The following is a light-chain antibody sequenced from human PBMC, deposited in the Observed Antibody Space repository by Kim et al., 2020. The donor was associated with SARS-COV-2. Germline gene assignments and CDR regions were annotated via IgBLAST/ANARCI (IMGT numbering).Light chain of an antibody. V-gene: IGKV3-15*01. J-gene: IGKJ4*01. CDR3: LQHTDWLT. CDR1: QSISSN. CDR2: GAS. Sequence: EIVMTQSPATLSVSPGERVILSCRASQSISSNLAWYQQKPGQTPRLLIYGASTRATGIPARFSGSGSGTEFTLTISSLQSEDFAVYYWLQHTDWLTFGGGTKVDIK.